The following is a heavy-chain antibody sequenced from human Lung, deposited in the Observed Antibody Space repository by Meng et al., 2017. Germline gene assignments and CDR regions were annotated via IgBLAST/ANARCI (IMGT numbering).Heavy chain of an antibody. CDR3: ARENKIQLWNDAFDI. V-gene: IGHV1-8*03. CDR2: MNPNSGNT. D-gene: IGHD5-18*01. CDR1: GYTFTSYD. J-gene: IGHJ3*02. Sequence: ASVKVSCKASGYTFTSYDINWVRQATGQGLEWMGWMNPNSGNTGYAQKFQGRVTITRNTSISTAYMELCSLRSEDTAVYYCARENKIQLWNDAFDIWGQGKKVNVAS.